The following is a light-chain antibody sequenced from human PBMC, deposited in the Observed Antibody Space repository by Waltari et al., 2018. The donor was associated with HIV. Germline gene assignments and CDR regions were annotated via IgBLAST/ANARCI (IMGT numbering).Light chain of an antibody. CDR2: DVS. Sequence: QSALTQPASVSGSPGQSITISCTAPNSDVGGYNFVSCYQQHPGTAPKIIIYDVSNRPAGVSTRFSGSKSGNTASLTISGLQAEDEADYYCSSYTGSSPWVFGGGTKLTVL. V-gene: IGLV2-14*03. J-gene: IGLJ3*02. CDR1: NSDVGGYNF. CDR3: SSYTGSSPWV.